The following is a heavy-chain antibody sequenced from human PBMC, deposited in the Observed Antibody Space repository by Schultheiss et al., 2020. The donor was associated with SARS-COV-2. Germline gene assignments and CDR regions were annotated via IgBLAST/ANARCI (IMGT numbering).Heavy chain of an antibody. CDR1: GFTVSSNY. J-gene: IGHJ4*02. CDR2: IYSGGST. CDR3: AKDMTGQSLYYFDY. Sequence: GGSLRLSCAASGFTVSSNYMSWVRQAPGKGLEWVSVIYSGGSTYYADSVKGRFTISRDNSKNTLYLQMNSLRAEDTALYYCAKDMTGQSLYYFDYWGQGTLVTVSS. D-gene: IGHD1-14*01. V-gene: IGHV3-53*05.